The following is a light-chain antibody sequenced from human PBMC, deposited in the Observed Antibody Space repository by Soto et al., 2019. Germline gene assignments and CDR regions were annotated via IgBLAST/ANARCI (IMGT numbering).Light chain of an antibody. V-gene: IGKV3-15*01. CDR3: QQYNNWPPKYT. Sequence: EIVMTQSPATLSVSPGERATLSCRASQSVSSNLAWYQQQPGQAPRLLIYGASTRATGIPARFSGSGSGTEFTLIISSLQSEDFAVYYCQQYNNWPPKYTFGQGTKLEIK. CDR1: QSVSSN. J-gene: IGKJ2*01. CDR2: GAS.